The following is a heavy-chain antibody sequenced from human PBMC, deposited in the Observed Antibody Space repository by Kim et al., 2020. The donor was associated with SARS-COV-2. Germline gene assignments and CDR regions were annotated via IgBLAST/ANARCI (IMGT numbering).Heavy chain of an antibody. V-gene: IGHV3-30*18. CDR1: GFTFSNYG. CDR2: ISYDGISK. CDR3: AKDKAYHGSGNDLYYMDF. Sequence: GGSLRLSCAASGFTFSNYGMHWVRQAPGKGLEWVAAISYDGISKYNRLSVQGRFFVSRDKTQNMFYLQMDGLRADDTAVYYCAKDKAYHGSGNDLYYMDFWGKGTTVTVSS. J-gene: IGHJ6*03. D-gene: IGHD3-10*01.